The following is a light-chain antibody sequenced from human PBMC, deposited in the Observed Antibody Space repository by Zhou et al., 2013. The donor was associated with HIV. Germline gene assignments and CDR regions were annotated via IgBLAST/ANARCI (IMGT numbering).Light chain of an antibody. Sequence: DIQMTQSPSTLSAPVGDRVIITCRASQSISSWLAWYQQKPGKTPNLLISKASSLESGVPSRFSGSESGTEFTLAISSLQPEDVATYYCQQCKNYPWTFGQGTKVEVK. V-gene: IGKV1-5*03. J-gene: IGKJ1*01. CDR3: QQCKNYPWT. CDR1: QSISSW. CDR2: KAS.